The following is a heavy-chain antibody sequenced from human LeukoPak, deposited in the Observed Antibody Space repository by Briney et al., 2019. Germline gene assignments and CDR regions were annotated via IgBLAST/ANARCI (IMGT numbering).Heavy chain of an antibody. CDR2: IIPIFGTA. CDR3: ASSITMVRGVVNWFDP. D-gene: IGHD3-10*01. V-gene: IGHV1-69*13. CDR1: GGTFSSYA. J-gene: IGHJ5*02. Sequence: SVKVSCKASGGTFSSYAISWVRQAPGQGLEWMGGIIPIFGTANYAQKFQGRVTITADESTSTAYMELSSLRSEDTAVYYCASSITMVRGVVNWFDPWGQGTLVTVSS.